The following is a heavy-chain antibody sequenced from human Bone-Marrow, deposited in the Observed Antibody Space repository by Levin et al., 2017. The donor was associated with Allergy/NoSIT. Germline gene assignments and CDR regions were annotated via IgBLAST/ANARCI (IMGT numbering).Heavy chain of an antibody. Sequence: GGSLRLSCAASGFTFSSYSMNWVRQAPGKGLEWVSYISSSSSTIYYADSVKGRFTISRDNAKNSLYLQMNSLRAEDTAVYYCARVGPYCSSTSCYPRPFDYWGQGTLVTVSS. J-gene: IGHJ4*02. CDR2: ISSSSSTI. V-gene: IGHV3-48*01. CDR1: GFTFSSYS. D-gene: IGHD2-2*01. CDR3: ARVGPYCSSTSCYPRPFDY.